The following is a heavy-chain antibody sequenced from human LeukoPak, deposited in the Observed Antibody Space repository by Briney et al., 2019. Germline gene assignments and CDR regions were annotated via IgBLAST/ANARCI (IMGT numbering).Heavy chain of an antibody. D-gene: IGHD2-15*01. CDR3: ARVYRNVVGAVHDAFDI. J-gene: IGHJ3*02. V-gene: IGHV3-74*01. Sequence: GGSLRLSCAASGFTFSSYWMHWVRQAPGKGLVWVSRINSDGSSTSYADSVKGRFTISRDNAKNSLYLQMNSLRAEDTALYYCARVYRNVVGAVHDAFDIWGQGTMVTVSS. CDR1: GFTFSSYW. CDR2: INSDGSST.